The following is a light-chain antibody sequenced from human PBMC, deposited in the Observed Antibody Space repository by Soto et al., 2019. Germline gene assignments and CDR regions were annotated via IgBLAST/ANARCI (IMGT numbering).Light chain of an antibody. CDR3: SSYTSSSTYV. CDR2: DVS. Sequence: ALTQPASVSGSPGQSITISCTGTSSDVGGYNYVSWYQQHPGKAPKLMIYDVSNRPSGISNRFSGSKSGNTASLTISGLQAEDEADYYCSSYTSSSTYVLGTGTKVTVL. CDR1: SSDVGGYNY. V-gene: IGLV2-14*01. J-gene: IGLJ1*01.